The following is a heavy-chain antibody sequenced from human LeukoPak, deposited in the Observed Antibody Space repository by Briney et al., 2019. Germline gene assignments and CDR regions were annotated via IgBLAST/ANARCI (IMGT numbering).Heavy chain of an antibody. CDR2: IYSGGST. V-gene: IGHV3-53*01. D-gene: IGHD3-16*01. J-gene: IGHJ2*01. Sequence: WGSLRLSCAASGFTVSSNHMSWVRQAPGKGLEWVSVIYSGGSTYYADSVKGRFTISRDNSKNTLCLQMNSLRAEDTAVYYCARQGGMGGPSYFDLWGRSTLVTVSS. CDR3: ARQGGMGGPSYFDL. CDR1: GFTVSSNH.